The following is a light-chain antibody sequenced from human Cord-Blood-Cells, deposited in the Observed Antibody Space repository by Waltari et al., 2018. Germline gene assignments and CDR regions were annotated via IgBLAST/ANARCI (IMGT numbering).Light chain of an antibody. CDR3: QQSYSTPPT. CDR1: QSISSY. CDR2: AAS. V-gene: IGKV1-39*01. J-gene: IGKJ5*01. Sequence: DIQMTQSPSSLSASVGDRVTITCRASQSISSYLNWYQQKPGKAPKLLIYAASSLQSGVPSRFSGSGSGTDFTLTISILQPEDFATYYCQQSYSTPPTLGQGTRLEIK.